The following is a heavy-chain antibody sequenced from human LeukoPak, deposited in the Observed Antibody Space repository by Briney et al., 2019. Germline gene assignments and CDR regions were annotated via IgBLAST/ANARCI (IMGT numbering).Heavy chain of an antibody. J-gene: IGHJ5*02. CDR3: ARGSTGRKQYCSSTSCYAFDP. CDR1: GGSISSSSYY. V-gene: IGHV4-39*07. Sequence: SETLSLTCTVSGGSISSSSYYWGWIRQPPGKGLEWIGSIYYSGSTYYNPSLKSRVTISVDTSKNQFSLKLSSVTAADTAVYYCARGSTGRKQYCSSTSCYAFDPWGQGTLVTVSS. CDR2: IYYSGST. D-gene: IGHD2-2*01.